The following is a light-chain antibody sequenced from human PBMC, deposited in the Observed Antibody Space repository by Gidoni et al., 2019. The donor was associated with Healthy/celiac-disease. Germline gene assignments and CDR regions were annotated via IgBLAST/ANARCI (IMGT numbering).Light chain of an antibody. J-gene: IGKJ3*01. CDR2: GAS. CDR1: QSVSSN. CDR3: QQYNNWPPIT. Sequence: EIVMTQSPATLSVSPGERATLSCRASQSVSSNLAWYQQKPGPAPRLLIYGASTRATRIPARFSGSGSGTEFTLTISSLQSEDFAVYYCQQYNNWPPITFGPGTKVDIK. V-gene: IGKV3-15*01.